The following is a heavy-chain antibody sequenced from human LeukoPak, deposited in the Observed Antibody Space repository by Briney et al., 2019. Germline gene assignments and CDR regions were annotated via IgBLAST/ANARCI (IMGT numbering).Heavy chain of an antibody. D-gene: IGHD4-17*01. CDR2: ISGDATNT. V-gene: IGHV3-74*03. CDR3: ARYSATAYGYYLPS. CDR1: GFTFSHYW. Sequence: PGGPLRLSCAASGFTFSHYWIHWVRQAPGKGVVWVSRISGDATNTAYPHSLKGRFTISRDNAKNTVYLQMDCLIVDDTAVYYCARYSATAYGYYLPSSGQGNLVIVSS. J-gene: IGHJ4*02.